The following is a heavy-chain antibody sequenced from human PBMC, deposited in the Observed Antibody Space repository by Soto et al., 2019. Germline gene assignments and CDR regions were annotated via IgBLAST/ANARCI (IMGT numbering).Heavy chain of an antibody. CDR3: ARDPSGYSGYDEGGY. D-gene: IGHD5-12*01. V-gene: IGHV1-69*01. Sequence: QVQLVQSGAEVKKPGSSVKVSCKASGGTFSSYAISWVRQAPGQGLEWMGGIIPIFGTANYAQKFPGRVTITADESTSTAYMELSSLRSEDTAVYYCARDPSGYSGYDEGGYWGQGTLVTVSS. CDR1: GGTFSSYA. J-gene: IGHJ4*02. CDR2: IIPIFGTA.